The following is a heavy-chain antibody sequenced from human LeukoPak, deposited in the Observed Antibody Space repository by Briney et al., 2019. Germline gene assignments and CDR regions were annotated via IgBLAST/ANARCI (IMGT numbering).Heavy chain of an antibody. D-gene: IGHD5-12*01. J-gene: IGHJ4*02. V-gene: IGHV4-39*07. Sequence: SETLSLTCTVSGGSISSSSYYWGWIRQPPGKGLEWIGSIYYSGSTYYNPSLKSRVTISVDTSKNQFSLKLSSVTAADTAVYYCARDSGYDQRYYFDYWGQGTLVTVSS. CDR2: IYYSGST. CDR3: ARDSGYDQRYYFDY. CDR1: GGSISSSSYY.